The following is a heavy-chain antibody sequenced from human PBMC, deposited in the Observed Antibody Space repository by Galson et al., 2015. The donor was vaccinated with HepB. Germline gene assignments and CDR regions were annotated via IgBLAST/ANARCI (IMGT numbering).Heavy chain of an antibody. CDR2: IKQDGSEK. CDR1: GFTFSNAW. Sequence: SLRLSCAASGFTFSNAWMSWVRQAPGKGLEWVANIKQDGSEKYYVDSVKGRFTISRDNAKNTLYLQMNSLRAEDTAVYYCAKEATVTGGFDYWGQGTLVTVSS. V-gene: IGHV3-7*01. CDR3: AKEATVTGGFDY. J-gene: IGHJ4*02. D-gene: IGHD4-17*01.